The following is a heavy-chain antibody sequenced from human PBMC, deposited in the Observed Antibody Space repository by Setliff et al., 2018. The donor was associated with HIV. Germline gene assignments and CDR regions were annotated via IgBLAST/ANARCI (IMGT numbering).Heavy chain of an antibody. CDR3: ATMGRRGRFIDY. Sequence: SETLSLTCTVSGDSITSNSYYWGWIRQSPGKGLEWIGTMHHSGRTYYNPSLKSRVTTSVEKSKNQFSLKLSSVTAADTAVYYCATMGRRGRFIDYWGQGTLVTVSS. CDR1: GDSITSNSYY. CDR2: MHHSGRT. D-gene: IGHD6-19*01. J-gene: IGHJ4*02. V-gene: IGHV4-39*01.